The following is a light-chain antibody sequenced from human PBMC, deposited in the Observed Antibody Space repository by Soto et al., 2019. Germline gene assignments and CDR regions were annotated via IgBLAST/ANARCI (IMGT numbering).Light chain of an antibody. CDR3: QQYDLWWA. CDR1: QSVTSN. V-gene: IGKV3-15*01. J-gene: IGKJ1*01. CDR2: GAS. Sequence: EIVMTQSPATLSVSQGERATLSCRASQSVTSNLAWYQQKPGQAPRLLIYGASTRVSGIPARFSGGGSGTEFTLTIASLQSEDVAVYYCQQYDLWWAFGQGTKVDIK.